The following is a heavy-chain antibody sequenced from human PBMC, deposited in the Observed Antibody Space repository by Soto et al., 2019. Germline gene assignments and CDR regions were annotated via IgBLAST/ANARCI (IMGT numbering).Heavy chain of an antibody. CDR2: IISSGSTI. Sequence: GGYLKLACAAPGVCLDRYAMSWVRQAPGKGLYLFSCIISSGSTIYYADSVKGRFTISRDNSKNTLYLQMNSLRAEDTAVYYCARSHLYYDSSGYPDYWGQGTLVTVSS. J-gene: IGHJ4*02. CDR3: ARSHLYYDSSGYPDY. V-gene: IGHV3-23*01. D-gene: IGHD3-22*01. CDR1: GVCLDRYA.